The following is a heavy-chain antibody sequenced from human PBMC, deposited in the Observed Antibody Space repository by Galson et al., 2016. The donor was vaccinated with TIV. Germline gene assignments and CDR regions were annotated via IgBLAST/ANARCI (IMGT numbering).Heavy chain of an antibody. CDR3: AREEASGSDPLTVTVGFEY. CDR2: ISYDGNIK. D-gene: IGHD4-17*01. CDR1: GFTFNYYP. Sequence: SLRLSCAASGFTFNYYPMHWVRQAPGKGLEWVAVISYDGNIKTYADSVKGRFTLSRDNSKNTLYLQMNSLRDEDTAVYYLAREEASGSDPLTVTVGFEYWGQGTLVTVSS. V-gene: IGHV3-30*04. J-gene: IGHJ4*02.